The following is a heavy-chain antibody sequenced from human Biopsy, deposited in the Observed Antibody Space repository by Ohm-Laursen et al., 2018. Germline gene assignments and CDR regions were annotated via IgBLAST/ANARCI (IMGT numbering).Heavy chain of an antibody. V-gene: IGHV1-2*02. Sequence: GASVKVSCKASGYIFTNYYLHWVRQAPGPGLEWMGWINPNSGDTNYAQKFQGRVTMTRDTPISTAYMELRRVRSEDTAMYYCARGESFGRTVDYWGQGTLVTVST. CDR2: INPNSGDT. D-gene: IGHD1-26*01. CDR3: ARGESFGRTVDY. J-gene: IGHJ4*02. CDR1: GYIFTNYY.